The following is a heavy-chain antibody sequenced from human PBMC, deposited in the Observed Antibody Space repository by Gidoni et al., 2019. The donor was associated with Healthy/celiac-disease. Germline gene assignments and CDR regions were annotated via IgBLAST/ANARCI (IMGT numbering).Heavy chain of an antibody. CDR3: ARGTARSRFDP. CDR2: IYHSGST. J-gene: IGHJ5*02. Sequence: QVQLQESGPGLVKPSETLSLTCAVSGYSISRGYYWGWIRQPPGKGLEWIGSIYHSGSTYYNPSLKSRVTISVDTSKNQFSLKLSSVTAADTAVYYCARGTARSRFDPWGQGTLVTVSS. V-gene: IGHV4-38-2*01. CDR1: GYSISRGYY.